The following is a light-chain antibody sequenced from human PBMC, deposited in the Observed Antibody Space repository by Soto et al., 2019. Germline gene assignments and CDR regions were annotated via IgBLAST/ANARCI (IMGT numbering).Light chain of an antibody. CDR2: GAS. V-gene: IGKV1-5*01. Sequence: DIQMTQSPSTLSGSVGDRVTITCRASQTISTWLAWYQQKPGKAPNLLMYGASTLRSGVPSRFSGSGSGTEFTLTISSLQPDDFATYFCQQYASYSTFGQGTRLEF. CDR1: QTISTW. J-gene: IGKJ5*01. CDR3: QQYASYST.